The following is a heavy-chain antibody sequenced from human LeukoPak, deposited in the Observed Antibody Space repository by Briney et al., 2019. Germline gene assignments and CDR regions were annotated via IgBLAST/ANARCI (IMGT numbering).Heavy chain of an antibody. CDR2: IYYSGST. CDR1: GGSISSGGYY. CDR3: ARTTRDGYNSHFDY. V-gene: IGHV4-31*03. J-gene: IGHJ4*02. D-gene: IGHD5-24*01. Sequence: SETLSLTCTVSGGSISSGGYYWSWIRQHPGKGLEWIVYIYYSGSTYYNPSLKSRVTISVDTSKNQFSLKLSSVTAADTAVYYCARTTRDGYNSHFDYWGQGTLVTVSS.